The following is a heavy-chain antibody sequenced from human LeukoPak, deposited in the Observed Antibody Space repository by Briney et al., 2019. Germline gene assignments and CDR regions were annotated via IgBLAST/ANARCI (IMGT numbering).Heavy chain of an antibody. D-gene: IGHD2-2*01. J-gene: IGHJ6*03. Sequence: SVKVSCKASGFTFTSSAMQWVRQARGQRLEWIGWIVVGSGNTNYAQKFQERVTITRDMSTSTAYMELSSLRSEDTAVYYCAADGVRYCSSTSCYGYMDVWGTGTTVTVSS. V-gene: IGHV1-58*02. CDR2: IVVGSGNT. CDR3: AADGVRYCSSTSCYGYMDV. CDR1: GFTFTSSA.